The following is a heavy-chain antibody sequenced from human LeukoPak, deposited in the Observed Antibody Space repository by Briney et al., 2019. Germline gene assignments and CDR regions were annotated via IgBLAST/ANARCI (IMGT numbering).Heavy chain of an antibody. Sequence: SVTVCCKASGGTFSRYAISWVRQAPGQGLEWMGGIIPIFGTANYAQKFQGRVTITTDESTSTAYMELSSLRSEDTAVYYCARARDSSSPTLSLYYYYYMDVWGEGTTVTVSS. CDR1: GGTFSRYA. V-gene: IGHV1-69*05. CDR3: ARARDSSSPTLSLYYYYYMDV. D-gene: IGHD6-6*01. J-gene: IGHJ6*03. CDR2: IIPIFGTA.